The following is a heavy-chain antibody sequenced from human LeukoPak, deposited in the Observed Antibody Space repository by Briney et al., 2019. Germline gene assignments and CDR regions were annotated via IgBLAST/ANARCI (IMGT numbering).Heavy chain of an antibody. J-gene: IGHJ4*02. D-gene: IGHD2-8*01. CDR1: GGSISSYY. CDR3: ARGRGKKMGSTDY. Sequence: SETLSLTCTVSGGSISSYYWSWIRQPPGKGLEWIGYIYYSGSTNYNPSLKSRVTISVDTSKNQFSLKLSSVTAEDTAVYYCARGRGKKMGSTDYWGQGTLVTVSS. CDR2: IYYSGST. V-gene: IGHV4-59*01.